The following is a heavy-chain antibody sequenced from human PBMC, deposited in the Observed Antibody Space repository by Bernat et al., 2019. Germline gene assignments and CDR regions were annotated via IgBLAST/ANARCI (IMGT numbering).Heavy chain of an antibody. Sequence: QVTLRESGPALVKPTQTLTLTCTFSGFSLSTSGMCVSWIRQPPGKALEWLALIDWDDDKYYSTSLKTRLTISKDTSKNQVVLTMTNMDPVDTATYYCARVTGMAAAGPYFDYWGQGTLVTVSS. CDR1: GFSLSTSGMC. V-gene: IGHV2-70*01. D-gene: IGHD6-13*01. J-gene: IGHJ4*02. CDR2: IDWDDDK. CDR3: ARVTGMAAAGPYFDY.